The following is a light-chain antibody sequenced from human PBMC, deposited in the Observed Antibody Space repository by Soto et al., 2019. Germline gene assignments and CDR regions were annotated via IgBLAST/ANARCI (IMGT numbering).Light chain of an antibody. CDR1: SSDVGGYNF. V-gene: IGLV2-8*01. J-gene: IGLJ1*01. CDR3: ASYAGGNRV. CDR2: EGT. Sequence: QSVLTQPPSASGSPGQSVTISCTGSSSDVGGYNFVSWYQHHPGKAPKLVIYEGTKRPSGVPDRFSGSKSDNTPSLSVSGLLADDEADYYCASYAGGNRVFGAGTKLTVL.